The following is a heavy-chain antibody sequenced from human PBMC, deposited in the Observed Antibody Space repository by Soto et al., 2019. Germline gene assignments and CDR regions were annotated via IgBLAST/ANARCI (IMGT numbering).Heavy chain of an antibody. J-gene: IGHJ3*02. CDR3: ARPESPYSSSWYKAFDI. CDR1: GGSISSSSYY. D-gene: IGHD6-13*01. V-gene: IGHV4-39*01. CDR2: IYYSGST. Sequence: SETLSLTCTVSGGSISSSSYYWGWIRQPPGKGLEWIGSIYYSGSTYYNPSLKSRVTISVDTPKNQFSLKLSSVTAADTAVYYCARPESPYSSSWYKAFDIWGQGTMVTVSS.